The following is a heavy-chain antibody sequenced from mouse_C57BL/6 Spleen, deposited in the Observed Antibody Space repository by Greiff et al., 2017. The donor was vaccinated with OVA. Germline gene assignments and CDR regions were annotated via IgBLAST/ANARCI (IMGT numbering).Heavy chain of an antibody. CDR1: GYTFTSYW. CDR3: ARLGREGYFDY. J-gene: IGHJ2*01. CDR2: IDPSDSYT. Sequence: QVQLQQPGAELVMPGASVKLSCKASGYTFTSYWMHWVKQRPGQGLEWIGEIDPSDSYTNYNQKLKGKSTLTVDKSSSTAYMQLSSLTSEDSAVYYCARLGREGYFDYWGQGTTLTVSS. V-gene: IGHV1-69*01. D-gene: IGHD4-1*01.